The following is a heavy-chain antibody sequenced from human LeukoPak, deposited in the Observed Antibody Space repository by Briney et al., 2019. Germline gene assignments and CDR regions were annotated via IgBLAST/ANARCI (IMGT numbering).Heavy chain of an antibody. J-gene: IGHJ4*02. V-gene: IGHV3-23*01. D-gene: IGHD3-3*01. CDR2: ISGSGGGT. Sequence: GGSLRLSCAASGFTFRSYAMSWVRQAPGKGLEWVSAISGSGGGTYYADSVKGRFTFSRDNSKSTLYLQMNSLRAEDTAVYYCAKDTLDDFWSGYYRDWGQGTLVTVSS. CDR3: AKDTLDDFWSGYYRD. CDR1: GFTFRSYA.